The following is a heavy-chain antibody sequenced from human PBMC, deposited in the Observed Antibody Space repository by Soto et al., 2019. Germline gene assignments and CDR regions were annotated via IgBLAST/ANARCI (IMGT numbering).Heavy chain of an antibody. J-gene: IGHJ4*02. CDR1: GFTFSDYY. V-gene: IGHV3-11*01. D-gene: IGHD5-12*01. CDR3: ARASGSGYEQYYFDY. CDR2: ISSSGSTI. Sequence: GGSLRLSCAASGFTFSDYYMSWIRQAPGKGLEWVSYISSSGSTIYYADSVKGRFTISRDNAKNSLYLQMNSLRAEDTAVYYCARASGSGYEQYYFDYWGQGTLVTVSS.